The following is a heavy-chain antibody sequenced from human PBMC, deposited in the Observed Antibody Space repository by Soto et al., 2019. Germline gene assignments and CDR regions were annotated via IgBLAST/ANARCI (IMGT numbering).Heavy chain of an antibody. CDR2: INHSGSA. J-gene: IGHJ4*02. CDR3: ARGRGGYTYGGLDY. D-gene: IGHD5-18*01. V-gene: IGHV4-34*01. Sequence: SETLSLTCAAYGGSFSDHYWVWIRQPPGGGLEWIGEINHSGSANHNPSLKSRITTSVDTFKNQFSLRLTSVTAADTAVYYCARGRGGYTYGGLDYWGQGIVVTVSS. CDR1: GGSFSDHY.